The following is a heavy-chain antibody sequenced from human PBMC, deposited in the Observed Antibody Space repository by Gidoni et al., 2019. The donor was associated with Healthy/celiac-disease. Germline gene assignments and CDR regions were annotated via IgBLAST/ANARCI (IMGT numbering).Heavy chain of an antibody. CDR1: GGSFSGYY. CDR2: INHSGST. D-gene: IGHD2-21*02. J-gene: IGHJ1*01. V-gene: IGHV4-34*01. CDR3: ARGRAYCGGDCYSPGGEYFQH. Sequence: QVQLQQWGAGLLKPSETLSLTCAVYGGSFSGYYWSWIRQPPGKGLEWIGEINHSGSTNYNPSLKSRVTISVDTSKNQFSLKLSSVTAADTAVYYCARGRAYCGGDCYSPGGEYFQHWGQGTLVTVSS.